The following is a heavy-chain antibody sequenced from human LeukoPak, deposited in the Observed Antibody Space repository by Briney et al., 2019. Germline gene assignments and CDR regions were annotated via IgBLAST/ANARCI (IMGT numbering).Heavy chain of an antibody. CDR2: IYSGGST. Sequence: GGSLRLSCAASGFTVSSNYMSWVRQAPGKGLEWVSVIYSGGSTYYADSVKGRFTISRDNSKNTLYLQMNSLRAEDTAVYYCARAGHWDFWSGQNSNWFDPWGQGTLVTVSS. CDR3: ARAGHWDFWSGQNSNWFDP. D-gene: IGHD3-3*01. CDR1: GFTVSSNY. V-gene: IGHV3-66*01. J-gene: IGHJ5*02.